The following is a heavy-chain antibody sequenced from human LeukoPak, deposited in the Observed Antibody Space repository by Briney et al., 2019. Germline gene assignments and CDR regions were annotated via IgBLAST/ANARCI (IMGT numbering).Heavy chain of an antibody. CDR1: GFTFSSYG. Sequence: PGRSLRPSCAASGFTFSSYGMHWVRQAPGKGLEWVAVISYDGSNKYYADSVKGRFTISRDNSKNTLYLQMNSLRAEDTAVYYCAKEGYSRDFDYWGQGTLVTVSS. CDR2: ISYDGSNK. CDR3: AKEGYSRDFDY. D-gene: IGHD5-18*01. J-gene: IGHJ4*02. V-gene: IGHV3-30*18.